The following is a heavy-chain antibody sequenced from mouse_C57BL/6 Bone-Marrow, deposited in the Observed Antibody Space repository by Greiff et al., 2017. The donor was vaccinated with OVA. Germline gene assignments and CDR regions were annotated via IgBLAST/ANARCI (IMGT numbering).Heavy chain of an antibody. CDR1: GYTFTSYW. J-gene: IGHJ1*03. V-gene: IGHV1-7*01. Sequence: VKLMESGAELAKPGASVKLSCKASGYTFTSYWMHWVKQRPGQGLEWIGYINPSSGYTKYNQKFKDKATLTADKSSSTAYMQLSSLTYEDSAVYYCAKYYYGPYWYFDVWGTGTTVTVSS. D-gene: IGHD1-1*01. CDR3: AKYYYGPYWYFDV. CDR2: INPSSGYT.